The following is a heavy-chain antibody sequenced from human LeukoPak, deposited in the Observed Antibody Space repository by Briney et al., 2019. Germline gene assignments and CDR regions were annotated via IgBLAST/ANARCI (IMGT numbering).Heavy chain of an antibody. CDR2: IWRDGSNK. CDR3: ARDDDRPDNGLDY. CDR1: GFTVSSNY. J-gene: IGHJ4*02. D-gene: IGHD3-22*01. Sequence: GGSLRLSCAASGFTVSSNYMSWVRQAPGKGLEWVTLIWRDGSNKYYADSVKGRFTISRDNSKSTLYLQMNSLRAEDTAVYYCARDDDRPDNGLDYWGQGTLVTVSS. V-gene: IGHV3-33*08.